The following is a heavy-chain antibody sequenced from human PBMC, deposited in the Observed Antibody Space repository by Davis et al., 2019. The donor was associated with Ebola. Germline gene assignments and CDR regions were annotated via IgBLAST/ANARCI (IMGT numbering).Heavy chain of an antibody. CDR1: GFTFSSYS. D-gene: IGHD2/OR15-2a*01. CDR3: SRGVDTTLASWSDALDI. CDR2: INSDGTTT. V-gene: IGHV3-74*01. Sequence: HTGGSLRLSCAASGFTFSSYSMNWVRQAPGKGLVWVARINSDGTTTHYADSVKGRFTISRDNAKNTLYLQMNSLRDDDTAVYFCSRGVDTTLASWSDALDIWGQGTMVTVSS. J-gene: IGHJ3*02.